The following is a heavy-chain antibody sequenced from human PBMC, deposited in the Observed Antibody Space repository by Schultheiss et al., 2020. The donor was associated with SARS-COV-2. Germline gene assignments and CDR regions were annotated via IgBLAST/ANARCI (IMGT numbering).Heavy chain of an antibody. J-gene: IGHJ6*02. CDR3: ARVGAVAGNRLYYYYYYGMDV. Sequence: GGSLRLSCAASGFTFSSYSMNWVRQAPGKGLEWVSSISSSSSYIYYADSVKGRFTISRDNAKNSLYLQMNSLRAEDTAVYYCARVGAVAGNRLYYYYYYGMDVWGQGTTVTVSS. CDR1: GFTFSSYS. D-gene: IGHD6-19*01. V-gene: IGHV3-21*01. CDR2: ISSSSSYI.